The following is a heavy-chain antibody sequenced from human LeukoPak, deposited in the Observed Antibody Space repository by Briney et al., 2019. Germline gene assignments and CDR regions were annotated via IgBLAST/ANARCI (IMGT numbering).Heavy chain of an antibody. CDR1: GFTVSSNY. J-gene: IGHJ4*02. CDR3: ARDRRPLGFDY. D-gene: IGHD3-16*01. V-gene: IGHV3-53*01. Sequence: GSLRLSCAASGFTVSSNYMSWVRQAPGKGLEWVSVIYSGGSTYYADSVKGRFTISRDNSKNTLYLQMNSLRAEDTAVYYCARDRRPLGFDYWGQGTLVTVSS. CDR2: IYSGGST.